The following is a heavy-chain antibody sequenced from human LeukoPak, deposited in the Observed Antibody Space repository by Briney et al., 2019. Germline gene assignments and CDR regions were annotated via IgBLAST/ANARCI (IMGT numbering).Heavy chain of an antibody. Sequence: RLGGSLRLSCAASGFTFSDYYMSWIRQAPGKGLEWVSYISSSGSTIYYADSVKGRFTISRDNAENSLYLQMNSLRAEDTAVYYCARVGRGYSGYDRIDYWGQGTLVTVSS. V-gene: IGHV3-11*01. CDR3: ARVGRGYSGYDRIDY. D-gene: IGHD5-12*01. CDR2: ISSSGSTI. J-gene: IGHJ4*02. CDR1: GFTFSDYY.